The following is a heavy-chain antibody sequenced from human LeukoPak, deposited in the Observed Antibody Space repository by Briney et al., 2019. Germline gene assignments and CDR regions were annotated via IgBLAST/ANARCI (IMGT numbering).Heavy chain of an antibody. CDR3: ARVGAYAAVNW. Sequence: PGGSLRLSCAASGFPFSTYDMTWVRQAPGKGLEWVSYISSSAATIYYADSVRGRFTISRDNARNSLYLQMNSLRAEDTAIYYCARVGAYAAVNWWGQGTQVTVSS. J-gene: IGHJ4*02. CDR1: GFPFSTYD. D-gene: IGHD1-20*01. V-gene: IGHV3-48*03. CDR2: ISSSAATI.